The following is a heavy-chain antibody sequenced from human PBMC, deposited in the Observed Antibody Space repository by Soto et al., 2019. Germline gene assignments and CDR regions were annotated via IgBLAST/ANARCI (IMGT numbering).Heavy chain of an antibody. CDR2: ITYDESDK. Sequence: PWGSLRLSCAASAFTFGTYNMHWVRQAPGKGLEWLSVITYDESDKYYADSVKGRFTISRDNSKNTLYLQMNSLRAEDTAVYYCARDLDMAYDFWSGPHDAFDIWGQGTMVTVSS. CDR1: AFTFGTYN. V-gene: IGHV3-30-3*01. J-gene: IGHJ3*02. CDR3: ARDLDMAYDFWSGPHDAFDI. D-gene: IGHD3-3*01.